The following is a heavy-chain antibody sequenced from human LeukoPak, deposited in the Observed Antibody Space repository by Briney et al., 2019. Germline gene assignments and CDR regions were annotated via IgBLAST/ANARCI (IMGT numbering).Heavy chain of an antibody. J-gene: IGHJ4*02. V-gene: IGHV1-18*01. D-gene: IGHD3-22*01. CDR2: ISAYNGNT. CDR3: ARGRRGYYDSSGYYNRNYYFDY. Sequence: WASVKVSCKASGYTFTSYGISWVRQAPGQGPEWMGWISAYNGNTNYAQKLQGRVTMTTDTSTSTAYMELRSLRSDDTAVYYCARGRRGYYDSSGYYNRNYYFDYWGQGTLVTVSS. CDR1: GYTFTSYG.